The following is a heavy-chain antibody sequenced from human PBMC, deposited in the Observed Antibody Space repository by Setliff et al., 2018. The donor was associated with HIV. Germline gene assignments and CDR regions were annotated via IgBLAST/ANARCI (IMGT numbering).Heavy chain of an antibody. CDR2: IYYSGST. CDR1: GYSISTAYY. J-gene: IGHJ6*03. V-gene: IGHV4-59*01. CDR3: ARGSRYSSSSWTNYYYFMDV. D-gene: IGHD6-6*01. Sequence: SETLSLTCAVSGYSISTAYYWSWIRQPPGKGLEWIGYIYYSGSTNYNPSLKSRVTISVDTSKNQFSLKLSSVTAADTAVYYCARGSRYSSSSWTNYYYFMDVWGKGTPVTVSS.